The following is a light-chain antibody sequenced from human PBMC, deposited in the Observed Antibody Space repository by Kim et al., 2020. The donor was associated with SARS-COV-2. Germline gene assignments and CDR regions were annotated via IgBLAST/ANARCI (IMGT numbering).Light chain of an antibody. CDR3: QQRINWPST. Sequence: SSPGEVATLSCRTSQSVGSYLAWYQHKPGQAPRLLISDASNKAAGIPARCSGSGSGTDFTLTISSLDPVDFAVYYCQQRINWPSTFGQGTRLEIK. CDR1: QSVGSY. V-gene: IGKV3-11*01. CDR2: DAS. J-gene: IGKJ5*01.